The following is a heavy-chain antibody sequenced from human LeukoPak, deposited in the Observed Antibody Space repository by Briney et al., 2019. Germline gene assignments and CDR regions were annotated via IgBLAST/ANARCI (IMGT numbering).Heavy chain of an antibody. V-gene: IGHV3-43*01. CDR1: GFTFDDYT. D-gene: IGHD3-10*01. CDR2: ISWDGGST. Sequence: PGGSLRLSCAASGFTFDDYTMHWVRQAPGKGLEWVSLISWDGGSTYYADSVKGRFTISRDNSKNSLYLQMNSLRTEDTALYYCAKEATPGLLWFGEHIDYWGQGTLVTVSS. CDR3: AKEATPGLLWFGEHIDY. J-gene: IGHJ4*02.